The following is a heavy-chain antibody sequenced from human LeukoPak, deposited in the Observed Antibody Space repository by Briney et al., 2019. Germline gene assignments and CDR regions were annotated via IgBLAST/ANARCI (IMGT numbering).Heavy chain of an antibody. CDR1: GGSISSVNYY. D-gene: IGHD6-25*01. CDR3: ARATSRPYYFDY. V-gene: IGHV4-31*03. J-gene: IGHJ4*02. Sequence: SETLSLTCTVSGGSISSVNYYWSWIRQHPGTGLEWIGYIYYSGSTFYNPSLKSRVTISVDTSKNQFSLKLSSVTAADTAVYYCARATSRPYYFDYWGQGTLVTVSS. CDR2: IYYSGST.